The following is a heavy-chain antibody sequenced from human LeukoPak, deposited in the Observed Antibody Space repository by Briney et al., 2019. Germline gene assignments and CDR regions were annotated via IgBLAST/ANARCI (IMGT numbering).Heavy chain of an antibody. D-gene: IGHD3-22*01. Sequence: ASVKVSCKASGYSFTDYAMHWVRQAPGQRLEWMGWINAANGSTKYSQKFQGRVTITRDTSASRAYMELSSLRFEDTAVYYCAGTYYYDSSGYYPAFDYWGQGTLVTVSS. CDR2: INAANGST. CDR1: GYSFTDYA. CDR3: AGTYYYDSSGYYPAFDY. V-gene: IGHV1-3*01. J-gene: IGHJ4*02.